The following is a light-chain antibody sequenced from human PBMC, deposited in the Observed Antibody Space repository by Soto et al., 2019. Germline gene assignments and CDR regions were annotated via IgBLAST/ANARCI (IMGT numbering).Light chain of an antibody. CDR2: GAS. J-gene: IGKJ4*01. CDR3: QQYGSSRT. Sequence: EVVLTQSPGTLSLSPGERATLSCRASQSVSSSYLAWYQQKPGQAPRLLIYGASSRATGIPDRFSGSGSGTDLTLTISRLETEDFEVYYCQQYGSSRTFGGGTKVDI. CDR1: QSVSSSY. V-gene: IGKV3-20*01.